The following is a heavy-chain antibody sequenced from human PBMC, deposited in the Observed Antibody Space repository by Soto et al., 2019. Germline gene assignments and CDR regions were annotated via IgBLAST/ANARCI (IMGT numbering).Heavy chain of an antibody. J-gene: IGHJ4*02. D-gene: IGHD6-19*01. CDR3: VKTTGWPGFDF. V-gene: IGHV3-53*01. Sequence: EVQLVESGGGLIQPGGSLRLSCAASGFTVSSKYMTWVRQAPGKGLEWVSVIYGGGTTYYADSVKGRFTISRDNSKTTLYLQVNSLRAEDTAVYYCVKTTGWPGFDFWGQGTLVTVSS. CDR2: IYGGGTT. CDR1: GFTVSSKY.